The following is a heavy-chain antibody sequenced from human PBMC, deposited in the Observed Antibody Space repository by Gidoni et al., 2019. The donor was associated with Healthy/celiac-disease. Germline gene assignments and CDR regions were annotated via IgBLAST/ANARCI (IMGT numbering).Heavy chain of an antibody. CDR3: AKVMYSSSWYPRIDY. V-gene: IGHV3-30*18. CDR1: FTLSSYG. D-gene: IGHD6-13*01. J-gene: IGHJ4*02. CDR2: ISYDESNK. Sequence: QVQLVESGGGVVQPGFTLSSYGMHGVRQAPGKGLEWVAVISYDESNKYYADSVKGRFTISRYNSKNTLYLQMNSLRAEDTAVYYCAKVMYSSSWYPRIDYWGQGTLVTVSS.